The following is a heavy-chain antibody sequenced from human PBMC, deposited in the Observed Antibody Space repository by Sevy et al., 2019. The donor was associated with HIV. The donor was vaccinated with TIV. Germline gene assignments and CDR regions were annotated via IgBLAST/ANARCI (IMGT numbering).Heavy chain of an antibody. CDR2: IQSKTDGGTT. V-gene: IGHV3-15*01. CDR1: GFTFSNAW. Sequence: AGSLRLSCAASGFTFSNAWMSWVRQAPGKGLEWVGRIQSKTDGGTTDYAAPVKGRFTISRDDSKNTLYLQMNSLKTEDTAVYYCTTAIAVAGYYYFYGMDIWGQGTTVTVSS. J-gene: IGHJ6*02. CDR3: TTAIAVAGYYYFYGMDI. D-gene: IGHD6-19*01.